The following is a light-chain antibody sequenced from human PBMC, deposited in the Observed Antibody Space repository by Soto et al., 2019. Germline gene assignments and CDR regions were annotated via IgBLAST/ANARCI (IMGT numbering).Light chain of an antibody. CDR3: QEYYSTPTWT. CDR1: QSISNS. CDR2: AAS. J-gene: IGKJ1*01. Sequence: DIQMTQSPSSLSASVGDRVTITCRASQSISNSLNWYRQNPGKAPELLIYAASTLQDGAPSRFSGSGSGTEFTLTISSLQPEDFATYYCQEYYSTPTWTFGQGTKVEIK. V-gene: IGKV1-39*01.